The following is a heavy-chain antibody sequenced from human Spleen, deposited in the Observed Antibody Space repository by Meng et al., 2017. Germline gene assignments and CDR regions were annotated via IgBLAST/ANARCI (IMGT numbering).Heavy chain of an antibody. D-gene: IGHD3-22*01. J-gene: IGHJ3*02. CDR3: ARDVSDTVIAFDI. Sequence: VQLQQGGAGLLKPSETLSLTCAVYGGSFSGYYWSWIRQPPGKGLEWIGEINHSGSTNYNPSLKSRVTISVDTSKNQFSLKLSSVTAADTAVYYCARDVSDTVIAFDIWGQGTMVTVSS. V-gene: IGHV4-34*01. CDR2: INHSGST. CDR1: GGSFSGYY.